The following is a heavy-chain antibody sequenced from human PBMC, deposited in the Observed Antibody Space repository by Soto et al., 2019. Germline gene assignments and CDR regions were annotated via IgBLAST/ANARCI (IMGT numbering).Heavy chain of an antibody. Sequence: EVQLLESGGVLVQPGGSLRLSCEASGFTFKSYAMSWVRQAPGRGLEWVSAISDTGETTYYADSVRGRFSISRDNSKNSLYLQMNSLRAEDTAVYYCAKDKSDVLTGYYLSIFDYWGQGTLVTVSS. J-gene: IGHJ4*02. CDR1: GFTFKSYA. D-gene: IGHD3-9*01. CDR3: AKDKSDVLTGYYLSIFDY. V-gene: IGHV3-23*01. CDR2: ISDTGETT.